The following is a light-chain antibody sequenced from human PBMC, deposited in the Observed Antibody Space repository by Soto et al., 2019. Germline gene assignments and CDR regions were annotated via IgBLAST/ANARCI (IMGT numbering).Light chain of an antibody. CDR3: QQYNSYIT. CDR1: QSISNW. Sequence: DIQMTQSPSTLSASVGDRVTITCRASQSISNWLAWYQQKPGKAPKLLIYDASNSLVGGLESRFSGSGSGTELTLTISNLQPDDFATYYCQQYNSYITFGGGTKVDIK. V-gene: IGKV1-5*01. CDR2: DASN. J-gene: IGKJ4*01.